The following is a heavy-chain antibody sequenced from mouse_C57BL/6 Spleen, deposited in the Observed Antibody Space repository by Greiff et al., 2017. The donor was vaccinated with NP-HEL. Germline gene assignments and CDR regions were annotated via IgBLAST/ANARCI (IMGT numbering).Heavy chain of an antibody. V-gene: IGHV1-19*01. CDR2: INPYNGGT. Sequence: EVQLHQSGPVLVKPGASVKMSCKASGYTFTDYYMNWVKQSHGKSLEWIGVINPYNGGTSYNQKFKGKATLTVDKSSSTAYMELNSLTSEDSAVYYCARYYYEGFDYWGQGTTLTVSS. D-gene: IGHD1-1*01. CDR3: ARYYYEGFDY. J-gene: IGHJ2*01. CDR1: GYTFTDYY.